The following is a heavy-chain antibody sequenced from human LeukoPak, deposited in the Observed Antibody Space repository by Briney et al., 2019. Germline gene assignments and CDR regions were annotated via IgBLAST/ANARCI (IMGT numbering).Heavy chain of an antibody. CDR1: GFTFDDYA. J-gene: IGHJ6*02. CDR2: ISGDGGST. V-gene: IGHV3-43*02. D-gene: IGHD5-18*01. CDR3: AKDWAVDTAMAALSYYYYGMDV. Sequence: GGSLRLSCAASGFTFDDYAMHWVRQAPGKGLEWVSRISGDGGSTYYADSVKGRFTISRDNSKNSLYLQMNSLRTEDTALYYCAKDWAVDTAMAALSYYYYGMDVWGQGTTVTVSS.